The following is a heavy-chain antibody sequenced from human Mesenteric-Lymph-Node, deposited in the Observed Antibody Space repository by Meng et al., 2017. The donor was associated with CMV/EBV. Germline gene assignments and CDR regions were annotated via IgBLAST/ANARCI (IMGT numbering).Heavy chain of an antibody. Sequence: QRPHPRGGAGTLKPSENLSRTSSGYGGSVRGYYWSWLRPPPGKGLEWLGEINHSGSTNYNPSLKSRVTISVDTSKNQFSLKLSSVTAADTAVYYCARHQRWLKSEGGFNYWGQGTLVTVSS. CDR2: INHSGST. D-gene: IGHD4-23*01. V-gene: IGHV4-34*01. CDR3: ARHQRWLKSEGGFNY. CDR1: GGSVRGYY. J-gene: IGHJ4*02.